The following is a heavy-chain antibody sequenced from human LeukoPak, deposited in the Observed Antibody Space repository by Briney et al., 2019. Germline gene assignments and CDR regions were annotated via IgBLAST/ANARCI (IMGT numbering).Heavy chain of an antibody. J-gene: IGHJ6*03. D-gene: IGHD3-10*01. CDR2: IWYDGSNK. CDR3: AKDRGYYYGSGSPGVYYMDV. Sequence: GGSLRLSCAASGFTFSSYGMHWVRQAPGKGLEWVAFIWYDGSNKYYADIVKGRFSISRDNSKNTLYLQMKRLRAEDTAVYYCAKDRGYYYGSGSPGVYYMDVWGKGTTDIVSS. CDR1: GFTFSSYG. V-gene: IGHV3-30*02.